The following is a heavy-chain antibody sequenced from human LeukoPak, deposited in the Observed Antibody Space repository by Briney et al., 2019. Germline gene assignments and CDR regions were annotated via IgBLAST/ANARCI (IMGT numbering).Heavy chain of an antibody. V-gene: IGHV3-7*05. J-gene: IGHJ4*02. Sequence: GGSLRLSCAASAFTFSSSWMSWVRQAPGEGLEWVANINLDGTDKRYVDSVKGRFTISRDNAKNSLYLQMNSLRAEDTAVYYCARNYGGNSGHWGQGTLVTVSS. CDR3: ARNYGGNSGH. CDR2: INLDGTDK. D-gene: IGHD4-23*01. CDR1: AFTFSSSW.